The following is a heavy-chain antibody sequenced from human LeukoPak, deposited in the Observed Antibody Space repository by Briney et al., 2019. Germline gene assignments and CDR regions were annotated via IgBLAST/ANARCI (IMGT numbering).Heavy chain of an antibody. J-gene: IGHJ4*02. CDR2: IYPGDSDT. D-gene: IGHD4-23*01. Sequence: GESLKISCKGSGYSFTSYWIGWVRQLPGKGLEWMGIIYPGDSDTRYSPSFQGQVTISADKSIRTAYLQWSSLKASDTAMYYCARHIGGDYGGLNLDYWGQGTLVTVSS. CDR3: ARHIGGDYGGLNLDY. CDR1: GYSFTSYW. V-gene: IGHV5-51*01.